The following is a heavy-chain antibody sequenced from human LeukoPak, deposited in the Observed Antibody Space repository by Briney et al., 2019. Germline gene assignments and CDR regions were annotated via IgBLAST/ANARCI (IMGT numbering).Heavy chain of an antibody. D-gene: IGHD3-10*02. V-gene: IGHV4-38-2*02. CDR2: IYHSGST. CDR3: ARATMYGGDYFDY. Sequence: SETLSLTCTVSGYSISSGYYWGWIRQPPGKGLEWIGSIYHSGSTYYNPSLKSRVTISVDTSKNQFSLKLSSVTAADTAVYYCARATMYGGDYFDYWGQGTLVTVSS. CDR1: GYSISSGYY. J-gene: IGHJ4*02.